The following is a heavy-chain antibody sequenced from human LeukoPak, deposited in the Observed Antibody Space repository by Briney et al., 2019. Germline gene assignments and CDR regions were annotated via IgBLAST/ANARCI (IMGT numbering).Heavy chain of an antibody. CDR1: GFTFSSYS. Sequence: GGSLRLSCAASGFTFSSYSMNWVRQAPGKGLEWVSSISSSSSYIYYADSVKGRFTISRDNAKNSLYLQMNSLRAEDTAVYYCARDYGGSYSPDYWGQGTLVTVSS. V-gene: IGHV3-21*01. D-gene: IGHD1-26*01. J-gene: IGHJ4*02. CDR3: ARDYGGSYSPDY. CDR2: ISSSSSYI.